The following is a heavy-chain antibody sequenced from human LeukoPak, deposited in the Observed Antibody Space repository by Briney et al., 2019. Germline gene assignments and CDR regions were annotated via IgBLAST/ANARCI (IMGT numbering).Heavy chain of an antibody. V-gene: IGHV1-2*02. J-gene: IGHJ4*02. CDR2: IGPTGNT. D-gene: IGHD3-16*01. CDR3: ARESLGGLKYFDD. Sequence: ASVKVSYKASGYTFTAYYMHWVRQAPGQGLEWIGCIGPTGNTVYVQKFQGRVTVTRDTSINTVYMEVNSLRSDDTAVYSCARESLGGLKYFDDWGQGTLVTVSS. CDR1: GYTFTAYY.